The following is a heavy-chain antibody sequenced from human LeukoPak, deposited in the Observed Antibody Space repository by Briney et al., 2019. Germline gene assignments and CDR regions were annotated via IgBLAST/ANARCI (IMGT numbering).Heavy chain of an antibody. J-gene: IGHJ1*01. CDR3: ARDKYYDSSGYYIAEYFQH. D-gene: IGHD3-22*01. Sequence: ASVKVSCKASGGTFSSYAISWVRQAPGQGLEWMGRIIPILGIANYAQKFQGRVTITADKSTSTAYMELSSLRSEDTAVYYCARDKYYDSSGYYIAEYFQHWGQGTLVTVSS. CDR2: IIPILGIA. CDR1: GGTFSSYA. V-gene: IGHV1-69*04.